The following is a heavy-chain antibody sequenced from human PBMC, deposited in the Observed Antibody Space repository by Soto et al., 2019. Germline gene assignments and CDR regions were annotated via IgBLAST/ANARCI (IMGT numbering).Heavy chain of an antibody. CDR3: ARVKMYCSGGSCYPYYFDY. J-gene: IGHJ4*02. CDR1: GGSFSGYY. D-gene: IGHD2-15*01. V-gene: IGHV4-34*01. CDR2: INHSGST. Sequence: SETLSLTCAVYGGSFSGYYWSWIRQPPGKGLEWIGEINHSGSTNYNPFLKSRVTISVDTSKNQFSLKLSSVTAADMAVYYCARVKMYCSGGSCYPYYFDYWGQGTLVTVSS.